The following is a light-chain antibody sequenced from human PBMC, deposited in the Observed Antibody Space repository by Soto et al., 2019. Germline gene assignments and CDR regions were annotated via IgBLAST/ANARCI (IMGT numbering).Light chain of an antibody. CDR1: GGHSTYA. Sequence: QPVLTQSPSASASLGASVKLTCTLSGGHSTYAIAWHQQQPEKGPRYLMKLNSDGSHSKGDGIPDRFSGFSSGAERYLTISSLQSEDEADYYCQTWGTDIVVFGGGTQLTVL. V-gene: IGLV4-69*01. CDR3: QTWGTDIVV. J-gene: IGLJ2*01. CDR2: LNSDGSH.